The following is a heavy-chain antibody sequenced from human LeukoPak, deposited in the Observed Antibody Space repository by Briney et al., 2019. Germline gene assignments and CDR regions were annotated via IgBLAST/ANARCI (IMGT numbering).Heavy chain of an antibody. CDR2: IKKDGIEK. Sequence: GGSLRLSCVVSGFTLSSDWMSWVRQAPGKGLEWVANIKKDGIEKYYVESVKGRFTISRDDSKNTLYLQMNSLRAEDTAVYYCAKDHQCYDRSGYCPIDYWGQGTLVTVSA. D-gene: IGHD3-22*01. CDR1: GFTLSSDW. V-gene: IGHV3-7*03. CDR3: AKDHQCYDRSGYCPIDY. J-gene: IGHJ4*02.